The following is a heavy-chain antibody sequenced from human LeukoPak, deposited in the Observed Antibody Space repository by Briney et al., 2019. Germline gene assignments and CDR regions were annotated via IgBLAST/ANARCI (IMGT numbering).Heavy chain of an antibody. CDR3: ARDPLSSSSFDL. J-gene: IGHJ4*02. D-gene: IGHD6-13*01. CDR1: GFTFSSYE. CDR2: ISSRSATI. V-gene: IGHV3-48*01. Sequence: GGSLRLSCAASGFTFSSYEMNRVRQAPGKGLEWVSYISSRSATIYYADSVKGRFTISRDNAKNSLYLQMNSLRAEDTAVYYCARDPLSSSSFDLWGQGTLVTVSS.